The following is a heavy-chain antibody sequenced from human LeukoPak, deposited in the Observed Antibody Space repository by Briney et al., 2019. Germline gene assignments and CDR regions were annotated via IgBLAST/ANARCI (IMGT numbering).Heavy chain of an antibody. V-gene: IGHV4-59*01. CDR1: GGSISVYF. Sequence: SETLSLTCNVSGGSISVYFWSRIRQPPGKGLEWIGHIYYKGNTNYNSSLQSRVTISIDTSKTQFSLNLSSVTAADTGVYYCARDRGSGYFPGFDSWGQGTLVTVSS. CDR2: IYYKGNT. J-gene: IGHJ4*02. D-gene: IGHD3-3*01. CDR3: ARDRGSGYFPGFDS.